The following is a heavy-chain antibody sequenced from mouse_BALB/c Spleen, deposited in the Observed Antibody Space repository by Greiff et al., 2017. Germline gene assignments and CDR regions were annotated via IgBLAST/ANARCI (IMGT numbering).Heavy chain of an antibody. J-gene: IGHJ4*01. Sequence: QVQLQQSGPSLVQPSQSLSITCTVSGFSLTSYGVHWVRQSPGKGLEWLGVIWRGGSTDYNAAFMSRLSITKDNSKSQVFFKMNSLQADDTAIYYCAKNYYYGSSYDAMDYWGQGTSVTVSS. CDR2: IWRGGST. V-gene: IGHV2-5-1*01. CDR3: AKNYYYGSSYDAMDY. D-gene: IGHD1-1*01. CDR1: GFSLTSYG.